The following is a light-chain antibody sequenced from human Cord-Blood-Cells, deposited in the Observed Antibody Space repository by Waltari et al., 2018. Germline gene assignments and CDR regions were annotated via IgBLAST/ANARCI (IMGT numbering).Light chain of an antibody. CDR2: LEGSGSY. J-gene: IGLJ2*01. V-gene: IGLV4-60*03. CDR3: ETWDSNTRV. CDR1: SGHSSYI. Sequence: QPVLTQSSSASASLGSSVKLTCTLSSGHSSYIIAWHQQQPGKAPRYLMKLEGSGSYNKGGGVPYRFSGSSSGADCYLTISNLQSEDEADYYCETWDSNTRVFGGGTKLTVL.